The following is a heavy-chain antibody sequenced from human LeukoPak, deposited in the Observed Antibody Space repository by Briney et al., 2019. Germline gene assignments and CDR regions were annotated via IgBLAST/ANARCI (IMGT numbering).Heavy chain of an antibody. V-gene: IGHV3-7*01. CDR1: GFTLSSYW. D-gene: IGHD5-18*01. J-gene: IGHJ4*02. CDR3: ARHLSGVTGYTYGRGIDY. Sequence: GGSLRLSCAVSGFTLSSYWMSWVRQAPGKGLEWVANIKRDGSEKYYVDSVKGRFTISRDNAKTSLYLLMNSLRAEDTAVYYCARHLSGVTGYTYGRGIDYWGQGTLVTVSS. CDR2: IKRDGSEK.